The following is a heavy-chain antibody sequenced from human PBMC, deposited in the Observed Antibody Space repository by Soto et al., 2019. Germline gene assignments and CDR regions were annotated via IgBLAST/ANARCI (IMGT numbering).Heavy chain of an antibody. CDR3: ARDYNRRPVGWFDP. CDR1: GGSISSGGYY. J-gene: IGHJ5*02. Sequence: QVQLQESGPGLVKPSQTLSLTCTVSGGSISSGGYYWSWIRQHPGKGLEWIGHINYSGRTYYNSSLKSRVSISVDTSKNPFSVKLSSVTAADTAIHYCARDYNRRPVGWFDPWGQGTLVTVSS. D-gene: IGHD3-10*01. CDR2: INYSGRT. V-gene: IGHV4-31*03.